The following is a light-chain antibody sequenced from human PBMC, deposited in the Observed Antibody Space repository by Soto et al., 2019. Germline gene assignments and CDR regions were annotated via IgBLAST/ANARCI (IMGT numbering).Light chain of an antibody. Sequence: DIQMTQSPATLSASVGDSVTITCRASQSISNWLAWYQLKPGKAPKLLIHEASNLQSGVPSTCSGSGSGTDFTLTITSLQPEDFATYYCQQYKSYWTFGQGTRVELK. J-gene: IGKJ2*01. V-gene: IGKV1-5*03. CDR2: EAS. CDR1: QSISNW. CDR3: QQYKSYWT.